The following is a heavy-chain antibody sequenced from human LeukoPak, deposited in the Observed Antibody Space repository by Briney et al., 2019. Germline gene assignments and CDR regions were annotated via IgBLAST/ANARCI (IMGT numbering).Heavy chain of an antibody. J-gene: IGHJ4*02. CDR3: ARDQTYSGSGIYTHFDY. CDR2: IYYSGST. CDR1: GGSISSSSYC. V-gene: IGHV4-39*07. D-gene: IGHD3-10*01. Sequence: SETLSLTCTVSGGSISSSSYCWGWIRQPPGKGLEWIGSIYYSGSTYYNPSLKSRVTISVDTSKNQFSLKLSSVTAADTAVYYCARDQTYSGSGIYTHFDYWGQGILVTVSS.